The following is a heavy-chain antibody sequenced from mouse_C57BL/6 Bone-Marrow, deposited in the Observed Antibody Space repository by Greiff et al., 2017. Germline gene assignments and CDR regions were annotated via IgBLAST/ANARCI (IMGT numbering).Heavy chain of an antibody. CDR1: GFSLTSSG. J-gene: IGHJ2*01. CDR3: AKEDYGRNFDD. D-gene: IGHD1-1*01. CDR2: IWGDGST. V-gene: IGHV2-3*01. Sequence: VKLMESGPGLVAPSQSLSITCPVSGFSLTSSGVSWVRQPPGKGLEWLGVIWGDGSTHYHSALISRLSISKDNAKSQVFLKLNSLQTDDTATYYCAKEDYGRNFDDWGQGTTLTVSS.